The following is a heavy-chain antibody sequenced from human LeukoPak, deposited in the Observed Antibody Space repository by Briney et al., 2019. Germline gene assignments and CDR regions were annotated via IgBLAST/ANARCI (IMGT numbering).Heavy chain of an antibody. CDR1: GGTFSSYA. J-gene: IGHJ4*02. Sequence: SVKVSCKASGGTFSSYAISWVRRAPGQGLEWMGGIIPIFGTANDAQKFQGRVTITADESTSTAYMELSSLRSEDTAVYYCARARELILHLDYWGQGTLVTVSS. CDR2: IIPIFGTA. CDR3: ARARELILHLDY. V-gene: IGHV1-69*13. D-gene: IGHD1-26*01.